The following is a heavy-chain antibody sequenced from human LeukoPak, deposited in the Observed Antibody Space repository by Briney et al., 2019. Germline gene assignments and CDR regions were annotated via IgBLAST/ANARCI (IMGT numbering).Heavy chain of an antibody. CDR3: AKGNGYYQYYFDY. J-gene: IGHJ4*02. Sequence: PSETLSLTCTVSGGSISSSSYYWGWIRQPPGKGLEWVSAISGSGGSTYYADSVKGRFTISRDNSKNTLYLQMNSLRAEDTAVYYCAKGNGYYQYYFDYWGQGTLVTVSS. V-gene: IGHV3-23*01. CDR1: GGSISSSSYY. CDR2: ISGSGGST. D-gene: IGHD3-22*01.